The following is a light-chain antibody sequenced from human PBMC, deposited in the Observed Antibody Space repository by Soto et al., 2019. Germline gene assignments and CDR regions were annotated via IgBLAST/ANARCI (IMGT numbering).Light chain of an antibody. V-gene: IGKV1-5*03. J-gene: IGKJ1*01. Sequence: DIQMTQSPSTLSASVGDRVTITCRASQSISGSLAWYQQKPGKAPKLLIYEASNLKSGVPSRFSGSGSGTEYTLTISSLQPDDSASYYCQQYYGYWTFGQGTRVES. CDR2: EAS. CDR3: QQYYGYWT. CDR1: QSISGS.